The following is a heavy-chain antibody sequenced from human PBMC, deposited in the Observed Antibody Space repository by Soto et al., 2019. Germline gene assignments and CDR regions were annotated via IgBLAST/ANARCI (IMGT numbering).Heavy chain of an antibody. CDR3: ARDGMGSSWTPEAFDI. J-gene: IGHJ3*02. D-gene: IGHD6-13*01. V-gene: IGHV3-21*01. CDR1: GFTFSSYS. Sequence: KPGGSLRLSCAASGFTFSSYSMNWVRQAPGKGLEWVSSISSSSSYIYYADSVKGRFTISRDNAKSSLYLQMNSLRAEDTAVYYCARDGMGSSWTPEAFDIWGQGTMVTVSS. CDR2: ISSSSSYI.